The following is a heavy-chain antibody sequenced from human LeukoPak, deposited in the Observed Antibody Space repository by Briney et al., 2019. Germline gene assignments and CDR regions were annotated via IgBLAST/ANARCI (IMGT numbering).Heavy chain of an antibody. J-gene: IGHJ4*02. Sequence: ASLKVSCKASGYTFTSYPISWVRQAPGQGLEWIGRISTYNGNTNYAQKLQGRVTMTTDTSTSTAYMDLRGLRSDDTAVYYCARGYDYGDYVGDFDYWGQGTLVTVSS. CDR2: ISTYNGNT. CDR1: GYTFTSYP. V-gene: IGHV1-18*01. D-gene: IGHD4-17*01. CDR3: ARGYDYGDYVGDFDY.